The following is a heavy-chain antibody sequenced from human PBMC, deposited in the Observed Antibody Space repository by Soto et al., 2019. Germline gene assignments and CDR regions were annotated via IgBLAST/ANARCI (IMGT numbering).Heavy chain of an antibody. CDR2: ISSTTNYI. Sequence: NPGGSLRLSCAASGFTFTRYSMNWVRQAPGKGLEWVSSISSTTNYIYYGDSMKGRFTISRDNVKNSLYLEMNSLRAEDTAVYYCARESEDLTSNFDYWGQGTLVTASS. V-gene: IGHV3-21*06. J-gene: IGHJ4*02. CDR3: ARESEDLTSNFDY. CDR1: GFTFTRYS.